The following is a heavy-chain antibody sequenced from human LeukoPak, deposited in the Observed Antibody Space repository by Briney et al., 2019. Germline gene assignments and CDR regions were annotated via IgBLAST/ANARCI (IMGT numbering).Heavy chain of an antibody. CDR3: WATVTRSAFDI. J-gene: IGHJ3*02. CDR2: MNPNRGNT. D-gene: IGHD4-17*01. V-gene: IGHV1-8*01. Sequence: ASVTVSYKASGYTFTKYDINGVGQAAGQGGEGMGWMNPNRGNTGYPQKFQRRVTMTRNTSISTAYMELSSLRSEDTAVYYCWATVTRSAFDIWGQGTMVTVSS. CDR1: GYTFTKYD.